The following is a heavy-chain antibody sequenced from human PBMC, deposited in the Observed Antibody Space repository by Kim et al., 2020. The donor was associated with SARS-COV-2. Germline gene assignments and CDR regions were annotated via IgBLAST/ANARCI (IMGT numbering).Heavy chain of an antibody. V-gene: IGHV4-39*01. Sequence: SETLSLTCTVSGGSISSSSYYWGWIRQPPGKGLEWIGSIYYSGSTYYNPSLKSRVTISVDTSKNQFSLKLSSVTAADTAVYYCARRQQLVNFDYWGQGT. CDR3: ARRQQLVNFDY. J-gene: IGHJ4*02. CDR1: GGSISSSSYY. CDR2: IYYSGST. D-gene: IGHD6-13*01.